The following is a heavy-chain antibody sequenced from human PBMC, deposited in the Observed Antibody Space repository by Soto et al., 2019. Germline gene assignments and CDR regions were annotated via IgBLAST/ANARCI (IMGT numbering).Heavy chain of an antibody. V-gene: IGHV3-49*05. J-gene: IGHJ5*02. CDR3: GPPYGGYPIP. Sequence: EVQLVESGGGLVKPGRSLRLSCTASGFTFGDYAMSWFRQAPGKGLEWVGFIRSKAYGGTTEYAASVKGRFTISRDDSKSIASLQMNSLKTEDTAVYYCGPPYGGYPIPWGQGTLVTVSS. CDR1: GFTFGDYA. CDR2: IRSKAYGGTT. D-gene: IGHD5-12*01.